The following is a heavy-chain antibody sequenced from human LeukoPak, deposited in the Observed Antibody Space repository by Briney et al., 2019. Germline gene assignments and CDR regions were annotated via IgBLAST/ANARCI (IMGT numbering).Heavy chain of an antibody. CDR2: IRCSAGNT. V-gene: IGHV3-23*01. J-gene: IGHJ4*02. CDR3: AKLSSWTDRNFDS. D-gene: IGHD6-13*01. CDR1: GFPLSCYA. Sequence: PGGSLRLSCAAPGFPLSCYAMSWVPRAPGKGVEGVSAIRCSAGNTYYADCVKGRFPISRDNSKTTLYLQMNSLRAEDTAVYYCAKLSSWTDRNFDSWGQGTLVTVSS.